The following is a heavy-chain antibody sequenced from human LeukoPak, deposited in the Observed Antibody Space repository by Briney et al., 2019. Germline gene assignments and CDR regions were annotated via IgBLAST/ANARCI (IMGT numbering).Heavy chain of an antibody. J-gene: IGHJ4*02. Sequence: GGSMRLSCAASGFTVSSNYMSWVRQAPGKGLEWVSVIYSGGSTYYADSVKGRFTISRDNSKNTLYLQMNSLRAEDTAAYYCARSRGTGYSSSNAFDYWGQGNLVTVSS. CDR1: GFTVSSNY. V-gene: IGHV3-53*01. D-gene: IGHD6-13*01. CDR3: ARSRGTGYSSSNAFDY. CDR2: IYSGGST.